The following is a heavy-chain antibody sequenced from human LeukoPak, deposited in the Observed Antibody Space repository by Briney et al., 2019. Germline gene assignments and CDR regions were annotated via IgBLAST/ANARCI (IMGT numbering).Heavy chain of an antibody. CDR2: INHSGST. Sequence: PSETLSLTCAVYGGSFSGYYWSWIRQPPGKGLEWIGEINHSGSTNYNPSLKSRVTISVDTSKSQFSLKLSSVTAADTAVYYRARLGSGSYYDSRGQFDYWGQGTLVTVSS. CDR1: GGSFSGYY. J-gene: IGHJ4*02. CDR3: ARLGSGSYYDSRGQFDY. V-gene: IGHV4-34*01. D-gene: IGHD1-26*01.